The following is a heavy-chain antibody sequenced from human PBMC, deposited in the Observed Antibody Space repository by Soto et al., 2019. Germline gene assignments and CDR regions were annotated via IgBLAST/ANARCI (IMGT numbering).Heavy chain of an antibody. CDR3: ARAGGSAKKCFSVFGRDHSQNLFDY. Sequence: ASLKVSCKASGYTFTSYCISWVLRAPGQGLEWMGWISAYNGNTNYAQKLQGRVTMTTDTSTSTAYMELRSLRSDDTAVYYCARAGGSAKKCFSVFGRDHSQNLFDYWGQGTLVTVSS. CDR1: GYTFTSYC. V-gene: IGHV1-18*01. D-gene: IGHD3-3*01. CDR2: ISAYNGNT. J-gene: IGHJ4*02.